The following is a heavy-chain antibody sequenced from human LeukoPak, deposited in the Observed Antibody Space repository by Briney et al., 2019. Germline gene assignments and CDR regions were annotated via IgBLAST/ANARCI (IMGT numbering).Heavy chain of an antibody. D-gene: IGHD6-19*01. CDR2: IFYSGST. J-gene: IGHJ4*02. V-gene: IGHV4-59*04. Sequence: SETLSLTCTVSGGSISSYYWSWIRQPPGKGLEWIGNIFYSGSTYYNPSLKSRVTISVDTSKNQFSLKLSSVTAADTAVYYCLGVAVAGTGEYWGQGTLVTVSS. CDR1: GGSISSYY. CDR3: LGVAVAGTGEY.